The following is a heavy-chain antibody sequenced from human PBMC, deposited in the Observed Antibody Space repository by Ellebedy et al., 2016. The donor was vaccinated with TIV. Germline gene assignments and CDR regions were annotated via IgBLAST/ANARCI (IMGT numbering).Heavy chain of an antibody. CDR1: GGSISSGGYY. D-gene: IGHD5-12*01. CDR3: ASLTEFSGYSY. J-gene: IGHJ4*02. V-gene: IGHV4-31*03. Sequence: SETLSLTXTVSGGSISSGGYYWSWIRQHPGKGLEWIGYIYYSGSTYYNPSLKSRVTISVDTSKNQFSLKLSSVTAADTAVYYCASLTEFSGYSYWGQGTLVTVSS. CDR2: IYYSGST.